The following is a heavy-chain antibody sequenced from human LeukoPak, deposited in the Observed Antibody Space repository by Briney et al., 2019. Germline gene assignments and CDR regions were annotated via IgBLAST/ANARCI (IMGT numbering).Heavy chain of an antibody. V-gene: IGHV5-51*01. CDR3: ARLSSGWYYFDY. CDR2: IYPDDSDT. Sequence: GESLKISCTGSGYTFRYYWIGWVRQMPGKGLEWMGIIYPDDSDTKYSPSFQGQVTISADKSISTAYLQWSSLKASDTAMYYCARLSSGWYYFDYWGQGTLVTVSS. J-gene: IGHJ4*02. CDR1: GYTFRYYW. D-gene: IGHD6-19*01.